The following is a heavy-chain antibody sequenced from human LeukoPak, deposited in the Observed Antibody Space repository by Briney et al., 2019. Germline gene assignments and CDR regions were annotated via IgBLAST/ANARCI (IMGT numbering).Heavy chain of an antibody. CDR3: ARCGLWGCNSSGCYTSFYYYGMDV. J-gene: IGHJ6*02. V-gene: IGHV5-51*01. D-gene: IGHD2-2*02. CDR2: IYPDDSDI. CDR1: GYSFAKYW. Sequence: GASLKISCKGSGYSFAKYWIGWVRQMPGKGLEWMGIIYPDDSDIRYSPSFQGQVTISVDKSITTAYLQWSSLKASDTAMYYCARCGLWGCNSSGCYTSFYYYGMDVWGHGTTVTVSS.